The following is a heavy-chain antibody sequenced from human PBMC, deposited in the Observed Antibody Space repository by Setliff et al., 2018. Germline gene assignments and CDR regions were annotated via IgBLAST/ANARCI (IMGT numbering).Heavy chain of an antibody. CDR3: SRDLQGSGDYVVDY. J-gene: IGHJ4*02. V-gene: IGHV3-7*01. CDR2: IKQDGNEK. Sequence: PGGSLRLSCAASGFTLSTYWMSWVRQAPGKGLEWVANIKQDGNEKYYVDSVKGRFTISRDSSKNTLYLQMSSLRAEDTAVYYCSRDLQGSGDYVVDYWGQGTLVTVS. CDR1: GFTLSTYW. D-gene: IGHD4-17*01.